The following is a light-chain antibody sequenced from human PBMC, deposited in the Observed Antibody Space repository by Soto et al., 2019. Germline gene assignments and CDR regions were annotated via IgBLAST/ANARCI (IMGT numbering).Light chain of an antibody. CDR3: QQRGNRPPLT. V-gene: IGKV3-11*01. CDR2: DAS. J-gene: IGKJ4*01. Sequence: EIVLTQSPATLSLSPGESATLSCRASQNISTSLAWSQQKPGQAPRLLIYDASDRATGIPARFSWSGSGTAFPITISSLEPEDVAVYYFQQRGNRPPLTFGGGTKVEIK. CDR1: QNISTS.